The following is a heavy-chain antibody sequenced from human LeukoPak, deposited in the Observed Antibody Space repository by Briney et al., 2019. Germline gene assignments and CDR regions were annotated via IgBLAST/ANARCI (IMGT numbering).Heavy chain of an antibody. CDR1: GFTFSSYW. CDR3: AHRKATSWAHDY. Sequence: GGSLRLSCAASGFTFSSYWMHWVRQAPGKGLVWVSRINSDGSSTSYADSVKGRFTISRDNAKNTLYLQMNSLRAEDTAVYYCAHRKATSWAHDYWGQGTLVTVSS. D-gene: IGHD2-2*01. V-gene: IGHV3-74*01. J-gene: IGHJ4*02. CDR2: INSDGSST.